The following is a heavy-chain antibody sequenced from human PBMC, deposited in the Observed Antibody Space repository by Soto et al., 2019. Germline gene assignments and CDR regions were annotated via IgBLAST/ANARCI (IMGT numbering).Heavy chain of an antibody. CDR2: IRQSGDRS. Sequence: GPLRLSCAASGYICSNFSMYCVRRAPGKGLEWVSSIRQSGDRSSYADSAKGRFTISRDNSKNTLYLQMNGLRLDDTAVYYCVTAVRTRLDNWGPGTLVTVSS. D-gene: IGHD3-10*01. CDR1: GYICSNFS. CDR3: VTAVRTRLDN. J-gene: IGHJ4*02. V-gene: IGHV3-23*01.